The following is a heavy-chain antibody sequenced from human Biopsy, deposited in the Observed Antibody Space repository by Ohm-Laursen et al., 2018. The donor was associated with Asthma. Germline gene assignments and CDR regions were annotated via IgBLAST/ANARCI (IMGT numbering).Heavy chain of an antibody. J-gene: IGHJ6*02. CDR2: IYYSGST. CDR1: GGSISSGGYY. V-gene: IGHV4-31*03. Sequence: SQTLSLTCTVSGGSISSGGYYWSWIRQHPGKGLEWIGYIYYSGSTYYNPSLKSRVTISVDTSKNQFSLKLSSVTAADTAVYYCARVPHYDILTGFTLRYCYGMDVWGQGTTVTVSS. D-gene: IGHD3-9*01. CDR3: ARVPHYDILTGFTLRYCYGMDV.